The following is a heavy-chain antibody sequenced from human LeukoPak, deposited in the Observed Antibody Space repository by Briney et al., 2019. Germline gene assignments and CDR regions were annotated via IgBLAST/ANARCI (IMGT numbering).Heavy chain of an antibody. CDR2: ISYSGSA. D-gene: IGHD5-24*01. CDR3: ARGNGYHYY. CDR1: GGYISSYY. V-gene: IGHV4-59*01. Sequence: SETLSLTCTVSGGYISSYYWSWIRQPPGKGLEWIGYISYSGSANYNPSLKSRVTISVDTSKNQFSLKLGSVTTADTAVYYCARGNGYHYYWGQGTLVTVSS. J-gene: IGHJ4*02.